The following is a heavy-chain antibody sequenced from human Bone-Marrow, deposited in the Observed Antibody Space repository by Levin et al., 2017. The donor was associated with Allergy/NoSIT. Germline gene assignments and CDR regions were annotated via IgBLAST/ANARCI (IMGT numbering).Heavy chain of an antibody. Sequence: SCAASGFSFSSSGMLWVRQAPGKGLEWVSLIWFDGSQKYYADSVKGRGTISRDNSKNTLFLQMDSLRAEDTAVYYCARLGGIGTTSIHYWGQGTLVAVSS. D-gene: IGHD1-1*01. CDR1: GFSFSSSG. CDR3: ARLGGIGTTSIHY. J-gene: IGHJ4*02. V-gene: IGHV3-33*01. CDR2: IWFDGSQK.